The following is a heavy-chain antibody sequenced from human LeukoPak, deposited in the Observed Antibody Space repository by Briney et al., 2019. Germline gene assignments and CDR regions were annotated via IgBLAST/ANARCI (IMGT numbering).Heavy chain of an antibody. V-gene: IGHV1-69*13. Sequence: SVKVSCKASGGTFSSYAISWVRRAPGQGLEWMGGIIPIFGTANYAQKFQGRVTITADESTSTAYMELSSLRSEDTAVYYCARDRGRYYYDSSGYYYEKTHYYFDYWGQGTLVTVSS. J-gene: IGHJ4*02. CDR2: IIPIFGTA. D-gene: IGHD3-22*01. CDR1: GGTFSSYA. CDR3: ARDRGRYYYDSSGYYYEKTHYYFDY.